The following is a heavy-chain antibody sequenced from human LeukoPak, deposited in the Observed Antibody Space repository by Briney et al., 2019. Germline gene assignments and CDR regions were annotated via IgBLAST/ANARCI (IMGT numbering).Heavy chain of an antibody. J-gene: IGHJ4*02. CDR3: VSFYEAY. V-gene: IGHV3-74*01. CDR2: INGDGSTL. Sequence: GGSLRLSCAASGFIFSRYWMHWVRQAPGKGLVWVSRINGDGSTLSYADSVKGRFTISKDNAKNTVYLQMNNLRAEDTAVYYCVSFYEAYWGRGTLVTVSS. D-gene: IGHD2/OR15-2a*01. CDR1: GFIFSRYW.